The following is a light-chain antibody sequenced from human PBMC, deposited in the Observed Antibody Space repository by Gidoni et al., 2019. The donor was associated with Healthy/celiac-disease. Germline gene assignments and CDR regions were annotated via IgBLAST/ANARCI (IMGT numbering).Light chain of an antibody. Sequence: EIVMTQSTATLAVSPGERATLSSRASQSVSSTLPWHQQKPGQAPRLLIYGASTRATGIPARFGGSGSGTEFTLTIRSLQSDDFAVYYCQQYSNWPPITFGQGTRLEIK. CDR2: GAS. J-gene: IGKJ5*01. CDR3: QQYSNWPPIT. CDR1: QSVSST. V-gene: IGKV3-15*01.